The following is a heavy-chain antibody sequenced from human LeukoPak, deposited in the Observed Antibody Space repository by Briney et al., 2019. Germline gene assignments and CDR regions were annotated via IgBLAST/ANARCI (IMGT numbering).Heavy chain of an antibody. CDR1: GGTFSSYA. Sequence: SVKVSCKASGGTFSSYAISWVRQAPGQGLEWMGGIIPIFGTANYAQKFQGRVAITADESTSTAYMELSSLRSEDTAVYYCARDMAGTTGTGNDAFDIWGQGTMVTVSS. D-gene: IGHD1-1*01. CDR3: ARDMAGTTGTGNDAFDI. CDR2: IIPIFGTA. J-gene: IGHJ3*02. V-gene: IGHV1-69*01.